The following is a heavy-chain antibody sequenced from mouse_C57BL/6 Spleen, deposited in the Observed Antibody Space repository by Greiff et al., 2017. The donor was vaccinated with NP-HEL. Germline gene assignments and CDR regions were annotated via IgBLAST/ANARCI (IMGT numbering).Heavy chain of an antibody. CDR3: ARHEESYYGSSFWYFDV. CDR2: FYPGSGSI. V-gene: IGHV1-62-2*01. D-gene: IGHD1-1*01. Sequence: QVQLQQSGAELVKPGASVKLSCKASGYTFTEYTIHWVKQRPGQGLEWIGWFYPGSGSIKYNEKFKDKATLTADKSSSTVYMELSRLTSEDSAVYFCARHEESYYGSSFWYFDVWGTGTTVTVSS. J-gene: IGHJ1*03. CDR1: GYTFTEYT.